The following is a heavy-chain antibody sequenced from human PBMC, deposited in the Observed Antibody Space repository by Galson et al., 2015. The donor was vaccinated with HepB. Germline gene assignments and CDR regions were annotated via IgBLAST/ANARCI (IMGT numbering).Heavy chain of an antibody. D-gene: IGHD3-22*01. CDR1: GFAFSTYS. V-gene: IGHV3-21*01. CDR2: ISSRSSHI. Sequence: SLRLSCAASGFAFSTYSMNWVRQAPGKGLEWVSSISSRSSHIYYAESVKGRFTISRDNAKNSLYLQVNSLRAEDTAVYYCARADSDISGYSVIYAFDMWGQGTMATVSS. CDR3: ARADSDISGYSVIYAFDM. J-gene: IGHJ3*02.